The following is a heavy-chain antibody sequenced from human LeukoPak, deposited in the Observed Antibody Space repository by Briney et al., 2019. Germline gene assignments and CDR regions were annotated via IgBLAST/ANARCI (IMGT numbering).Heavy chain of an antibody. V-gene: IGHV4-30-4*01. CDR2: IYYSGST. J-gene: IGHJ4*02. CDR3: ARVIAVAGQGVFDY. CDR1: GGSISSGDYY. D-gene: IGHD6-19*01. Sequence: NASETLSLTCTVSGGSISSGDYYWSWIRQPPGKGLEWIGYIYYSGSTYYNPSLKSRVTISVDTSKNQFSLKLSSVTAADTAVYYCARVIAVAGQGVFDYWGQGTLVTVSS.